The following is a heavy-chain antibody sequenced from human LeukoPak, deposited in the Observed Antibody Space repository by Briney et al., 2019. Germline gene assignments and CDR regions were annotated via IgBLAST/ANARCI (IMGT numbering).Heavy chain of an antibody. D-gene: IGHD3-22*01. Sequence: GGSLRLSCAASGFTFSSYAMSWVRQAPGKGLEWVSAISDSGGSTYYAGSVTRRFIISRDNSKNTLYLQMTSLRAEDTAVYYCAKDGPSSGYYLWYFDYWGQGTLVTVSS. J-gene: IGHJ4*02. CDR3: AKDGPSSGYYLWYFDY. V-gene: IGHV3-23*01. CDR2: ISDSGGST. CDR1: GFTFSSYA.